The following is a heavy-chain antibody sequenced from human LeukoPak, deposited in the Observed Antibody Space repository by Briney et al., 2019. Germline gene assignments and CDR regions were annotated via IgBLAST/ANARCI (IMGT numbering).Heavy chain of an antibody. CDR2: FDPEDGET. D-gene: IGHD3-16*01. V-gene: IGHV1-24*01. J-gene: IGHJ4*02. CDR3: ATGVVRGSAFDY. CDR1: GYTLTELS. Sequence: ASVKVSCKVSGYTLTELSMHWLRQAPGKGLEWMGGFDPEDGETIYAQKFQGRVTMTEDTSTDTAYMELSSLRSEDTAVYYCATGVVRGSAFDYWGQGTLVTVSS.